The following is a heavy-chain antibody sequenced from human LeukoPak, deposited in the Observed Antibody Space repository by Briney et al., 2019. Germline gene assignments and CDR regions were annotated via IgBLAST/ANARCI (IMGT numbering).Heavy chain of an antibody. CDR2: IYTSGTT. D-gene: IGHD3-10*01. V-gene: IGHV4-4*07. CDR1: GGSITSYN. J-gene: IGHJ2*01. CDR3: ARDWAGSTYGYWYFDL. Sequence: PSETLSLTCLVSGGSITSYNLSWIRLTAGKGLEWIGRIYTSGTTNYNPSFKSRVSVSISKSKNQFSLKVTSVTAADTAVYYCARDWAGSTYGYWYFDLWGRGTLVTVSP.